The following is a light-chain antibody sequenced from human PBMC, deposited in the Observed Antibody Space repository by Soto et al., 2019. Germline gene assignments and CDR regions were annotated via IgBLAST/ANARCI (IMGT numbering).Light chain of an antibody. CDR2: END. CDR3: AAWDGNLRAVV. CDR1: SSNIGNYY. Sequence: QAVLTQPPSVSAAPGQKVTISCSGSSSNIGNYYVCLYQHLPGTAPKFLIYENDKRPSGIPDRFSGSKSGTSATLDITGLQTGDEADYYCAAWDGNLRAVVFGGGTKLTVL. V-gene: IGLV1-51*02. J-gene: IGLJ2*01.